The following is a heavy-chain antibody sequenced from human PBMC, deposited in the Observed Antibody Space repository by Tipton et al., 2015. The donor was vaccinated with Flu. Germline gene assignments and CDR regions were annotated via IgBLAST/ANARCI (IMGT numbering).Heavy chain of an antibody. Sequence: TLSLTCTVSGYSITGGYFWGWIRQAPGKGLEWIGTMHHSGTTHYNPSLKSRLTISVDTSKNQFSLRVTSVTAADTAIYYCTRWLRTVPFDSWGLGTLVIVSS. D-gene: IGHD5-12*01. J-gene: IGHJ4*02. CDR1: GYSITGGYF. V-gene: IGHV4-38-2*02. CDR2: MHHSGTT. CDR3: TRWLRTVPFDS.